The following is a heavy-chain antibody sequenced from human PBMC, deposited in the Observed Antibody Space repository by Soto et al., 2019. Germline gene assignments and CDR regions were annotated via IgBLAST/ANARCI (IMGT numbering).Heavy chain of an antibody. CDR2: IIPIFGTA. D-gene: IGHD3-16*01. J-gene: IGHJ6*02. Sequence: QVQLVESGAEVKKPGSSVKVSCKASGGTFSSYAINWVRQAPGQGLEWMGGIIPIFGTADYAQKFQGRVTITADQSTSTAYMELSSLRSEDTAVYYCAQCLLGVNYYYGMDVWGQGTTVTVSS. CDR1: GGTFSSYA. V-gene: IGHV1-69*12. CDR3: AQCLLGVNYYYGMDV.